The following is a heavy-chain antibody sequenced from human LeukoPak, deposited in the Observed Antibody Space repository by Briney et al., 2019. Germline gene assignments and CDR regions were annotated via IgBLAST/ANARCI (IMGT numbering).Heavy chain of an antibody. Sequence: GGSLRLSCAASGFTFTDAWLSWVRQAPGKGLEWVGRINSNGDGGTTEYAAPVKGRFTISRDDSKNTLFLQMTSLKTEDTAVYYCVWVRAFNDALDPWSQGTLVTVSS. J-gene: IGHJ5*02. CDR3: VWVRAFNDALDP. V-gene: IGHV3-15*01. D-gene: IGHD1-1*01. CDR1: GFTFTDAW. CDR2: INSNGDGGTT.